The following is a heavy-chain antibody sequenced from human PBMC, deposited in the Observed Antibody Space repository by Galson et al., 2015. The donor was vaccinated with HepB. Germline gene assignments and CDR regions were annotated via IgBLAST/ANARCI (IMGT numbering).Heavy chain of an antibody. CDR3: AREASSGYYYFDY. CDR1: GFTVSGNY. CDR2: LYRGGST. J-gene: IGHJ4*02. Sequence: SLRLSCAASGFTVSGNYMTWVRQAPGKGLEWVSTLYRGGSTYYADSVKGRFTISRDNSKNTLFLQMNSLRAEDTAVYYCAREASSGYYYFDYWGQGTLVTVSS. D-gene: IGHD6-19*01. V-gene: IGHV3-66*01.